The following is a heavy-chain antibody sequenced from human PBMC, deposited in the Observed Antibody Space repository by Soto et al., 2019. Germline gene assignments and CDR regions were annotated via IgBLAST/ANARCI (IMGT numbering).Heavy chain of an antibody. J-gene: IGHJ5*02. Sequence: QVQLVQSGAEVKEPGASVRVSCKAFGYTFTAYNIHWLRQAPGQGLEWMGRINAGNGNTRSSRKCQGRVIITRDTSATTAYLEVDSLRSEDTAIYYCARVAPSGGSVPRFGPLVQGTLLTVSS. D-gene: IGHD3-10*01. CDR3: ARVAPSGGSVPRFGP. CDR1: GYTFTAYN. V-gene: IGHV1-3*01. CDR2: INAGNGNT.